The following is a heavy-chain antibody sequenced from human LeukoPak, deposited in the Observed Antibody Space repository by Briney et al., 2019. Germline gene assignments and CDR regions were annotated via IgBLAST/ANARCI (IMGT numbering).Heavy chain of an antibody. CDR2: INHSGST. V-gene: IGHV4-34*01. CDR3: ARGPPTVYGGNGFYYVFDY. Sequence: PSETLSLTCAVYGGSFSGYYWSWIRQPPGKGLEWIGEINHSGSTNYNPSLKSRVTISVDMSRNQFSLKLSSVTAADTAVFYCARGPPTVYGGNGFYYVFDYWGQGTLVTVSS. D-gene: IGHD3-22*01. J-gene: IGHJ4*02. CDR1: GGSFSGYY.